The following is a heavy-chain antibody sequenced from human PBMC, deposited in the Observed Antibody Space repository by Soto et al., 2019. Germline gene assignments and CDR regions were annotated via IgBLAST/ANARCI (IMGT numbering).Heavy chain of an antibody. V-gene: IGHV3-23*01. CDR2: ISGSGGST. J-gene: IGHJ4*02. Sequence: EVQLLESGGGLVQPGGSLRLSCAASGFTFSSYAMSWVRQAPGKGLEWVSAISGSGGSTYYADSVKGRFTISRDNSKNTLYLQMNSLRAEDTAVYYCAKRGYYYDSSGYYYFDYWGQGTLVTDSS. D-gene: IGHD3-22*01. CDR1: GFTFSSYA. CDR3: AKRGYYYDSSGYYYFDY.